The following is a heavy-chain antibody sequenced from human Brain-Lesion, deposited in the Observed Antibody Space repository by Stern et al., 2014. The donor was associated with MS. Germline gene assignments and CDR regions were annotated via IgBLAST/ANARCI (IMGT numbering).Heavy chain of an antibody. CDR3: AKDRQYLTYFFDH. CDR2: VSYDGSNK. V-gene: IGHV3-30*18. D-gene: IGHD2/OR15-2a*01. J-gene: IGHJ5*02. CDR1: GFTFGSCA. Sequence: VQLVESGGGVVQPGRPLRLSCVASGFTFGSCAIHWVRQAPGKGLEWGAGVSYDGSNKYYADSVKGRFTISRDNSQNTLYMQMSSLRPEDTAVYYCAKDRQYLTYFFDHWGQGSLVTVSS.